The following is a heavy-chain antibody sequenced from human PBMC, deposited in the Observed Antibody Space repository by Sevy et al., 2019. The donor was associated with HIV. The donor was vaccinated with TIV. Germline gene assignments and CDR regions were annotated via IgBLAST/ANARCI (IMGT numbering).Heavy chain of an antibody. CDR3: ATTASYYDN. J-gene: IGHJ4*02. V-gene: IGHV3-23*01. D-gene: IGHD2-21*02. CDR1: GFTFSSYA. CDR2: ISNTGGNT. Sequence: GGSLRLSCAASGFTFSSYAMGWVRQAPGKGLVSWVRQAPGKGLEWVSAISNTGGNTYYADSVKGRFTISRDNSKNTLYLQMNSLRAEDTAVYYCATTASYYDNWGQGTQVTVSS.